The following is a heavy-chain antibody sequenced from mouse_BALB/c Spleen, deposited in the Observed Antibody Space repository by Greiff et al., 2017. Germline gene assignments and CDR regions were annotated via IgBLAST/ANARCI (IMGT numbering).Heavy chain of an antibody. J-gene: IGHJ2*01. CDR1: GFSLTGYG. V-gene: IGHV2-6-7*01. D-gene: IGHD1-1*01. Sequence: QVQLQQSGPGLVAPSQSLSITCTVSGFSLTGYGVNWVRQPPGKGLEWLGMIWGDGSTDYNSAPKSRLSISKDNSKSQVFLKMNSLQTDDTARYYCARVPYYGSRGFDYWGQGTTLTVSS. CDR3: ARVPYYGSRGFDY. CDR2: IWGDGST.